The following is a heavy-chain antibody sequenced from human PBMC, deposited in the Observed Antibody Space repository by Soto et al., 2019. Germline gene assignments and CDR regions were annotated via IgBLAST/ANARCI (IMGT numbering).Heavy chain of an antibody. CDR3: ARDVGFCSGGSGYTFDY. Sequence: QVQLVESGGGVVQPGRSLSLSCAASGFTFSSYGMHWVRQAPGKGLERVAVIWYDGSNKYYADSVKGRFTISRDNSKNPLDLQMNCLRAEDTAVYYWARDVGFCSGGSGYTFDYCGQGTLVIVSS. V-gene: IGHV3-33*01. D-gene: IGHD2-15*01. CDR2: IWYDGSNK. J-gene: IGHJ4*02. CDR1: GFTFSSYG.